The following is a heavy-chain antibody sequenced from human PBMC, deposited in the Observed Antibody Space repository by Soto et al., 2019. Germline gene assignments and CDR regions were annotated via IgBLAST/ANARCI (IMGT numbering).Heavy chain of an antibody. CDR2: IYPGDSDT. Sequence: PGESLKISCKGSGYSFTSYWIGWVRQMPGKGLERMGIIYPGDSDTRYSPSFQGQVTISADKSISTAYLQWSSLKASDTAMYYCARLMGYGDYLSYAFDIWGQGTMVTVSS. CDR1: GYSFTSYW. J-gene: IGHJ3*02. CDR3: ARLMGYGDYLSYAFDI. V-gene: IGHV5-51*01. D-gene: IGHD4-17*01.